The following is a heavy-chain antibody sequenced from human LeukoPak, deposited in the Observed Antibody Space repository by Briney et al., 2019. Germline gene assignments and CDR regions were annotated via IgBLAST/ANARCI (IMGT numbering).Heavy chain of an antibody. J-gene: IGHJ6*02. V-gene: IGHV3-53*01. CDR3: ARDTPPASGYSYGPHYYGMDV. CDR1: GFTVSSNY. CDR2: IYSGGST. D-gene: IGHD5-18*01. Sequence: GSLRLSCAASGFTVSSNYMSWVRQAPGKGLEWVSVIYSGGSTYYADSVKGRFTISRDNSKNTLYLQMNSLRAEDTAVYYCARDTPPASGYSYGPHYYGMDVWGQGTTVTVSS.